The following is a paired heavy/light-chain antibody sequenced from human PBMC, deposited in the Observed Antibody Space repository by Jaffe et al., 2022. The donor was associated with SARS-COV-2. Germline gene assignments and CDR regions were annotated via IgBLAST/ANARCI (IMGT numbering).Light chain of an antibody. Sequence: EIVLTQSPGTLSLSPGEKATLSCRASQSVGNNYLAWYQQRPGQAPRLLIYGASSRATGIPDRFSGSGSGTDFTLTISRLEPEDSAVYSCQQYGSSPTFGQGTKVEIE. CDR3: QQYGSSPT. CDR2: GAS. J-gene: IGKJ1*01. CDR1: QSVGNNY. V-gene: IGKV3-20*01.
Heavy chain of an antibody. CDR3: ARARYCNGGICYGALDI. D-gene: IGHD2-15*01. CDR2: INGGSTYI. J-gene: IGHJ3*02. V-gene: IGHV3-21*01. Sequence: EVQLVESGGGLVKPGGSLRLSCVASAFSFSSSGMDWVRQAPGKGLEWVSSINGGSTYIYYADSVKGRFTISRDNAENSLYLQMNSLRAEDTAVYYCARARYCNGGICYGALDIWGQGTMVTVSS. CDR1: AFSFSSSG.